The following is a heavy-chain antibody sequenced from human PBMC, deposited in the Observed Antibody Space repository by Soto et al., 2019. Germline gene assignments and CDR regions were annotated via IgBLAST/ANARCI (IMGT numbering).Heavy chain of an antibody. CDR1: GFSCSTYT. CDR3: SKYSGDSDAFDI. V-gene: IGHV3-21*01. CDR2: ISTTSIFI. J-gene: IGHJ3*02. D-gene: IGHD4-17*01. Sequence: PGWSLRLSCVASGFSCSTYTMNWFRQAPGKGLEWVSSISTTSIFIDYSDSVKGRFTVSRDNARNTLFLQLNSLRAEDTAVYYCSKYSGDSDAFDIWGQGTMVTVSS.